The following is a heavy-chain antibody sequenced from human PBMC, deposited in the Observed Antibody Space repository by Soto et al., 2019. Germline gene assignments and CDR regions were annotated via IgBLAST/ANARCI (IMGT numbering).Heavy chain of an antibody. CDR1: GFTFSSYG. CDR3: ARELVEMARTAFDI. CDR2: ISYDGSNK. J-gene: IGHJ3*02. V-gene: IGHV3-30*19. D-gene: IGHD5-12*01. Sequence: GGSLRLSCAASGFTFSSYGMHWVRQAPGKGLEWVAVISYDGSNKYYADSVKGRFTISRDNSKNTLYLQMNSLRAEDTAVYYCARELVEMARTAFDIWGQGTMDTVSS.